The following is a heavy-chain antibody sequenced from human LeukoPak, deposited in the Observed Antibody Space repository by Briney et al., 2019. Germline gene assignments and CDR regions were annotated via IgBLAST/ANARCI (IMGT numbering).Heavy chain of an antibody. J-gene: IGHJ4*02. CDR2: IYSGGST. D-gene: IGHD6-19*01. CDR1: GFTFSSYA. CDR3: ARAEQWLAMYYFDY. V-gene: IGHV3-53*01. Sequence: GGSLRLSCAASGFTFSSYAMSWVRQAPGKGLEWVSVIYSGGSTYYADSVKGRFTISRDNSKNTLYLQMNSLRAEDTAVYYCARAEQWLAMYYFDYWGQGTLVTVSS.